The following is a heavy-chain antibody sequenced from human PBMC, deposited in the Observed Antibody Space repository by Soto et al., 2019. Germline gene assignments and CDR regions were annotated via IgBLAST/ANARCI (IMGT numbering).Heavy chain of an antibody. D-gene: IGHD5-12*01. CDR1: GFTFSDSY. CDR3: ARRDGYNYFDF. CDR2: ISSTSSFT. V-gene: IGHV3-11*06. J-gene: IGHJ4*02. Sequence: QVQLVESGGGLVKPGGSLRLSCVASGFTFSDSYMSWVRQAPGKGLEWVSYISSTSSFTDYAESVKGRFIISRDNAKNSLFLQMYSLRAEDKALYYCARRDGYNYFDFWGQGTLVSVSS.